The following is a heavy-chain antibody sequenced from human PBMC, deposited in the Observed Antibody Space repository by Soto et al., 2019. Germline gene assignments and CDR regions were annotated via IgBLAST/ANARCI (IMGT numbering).Heavy chain of an antibody. V-gene: IGHV3-11*01. J-gene: IGHJ5*02. D-gene: IGHD5-18*01. CDR2: ISSSGSTI. CDR1: GFTFSDYY. Sequence: GGSRRLSCAASGFTFSDYYMSWIRQAPGKGLEWVSYISSSGSTIYYADSVKGRFTISRDNAKNSLYLQMNSLRAEDTAVYYCARDQERGYNPSNWFDPWGQGTLVTVSS. CDR3: ARDQERGYNPSNWFDP.